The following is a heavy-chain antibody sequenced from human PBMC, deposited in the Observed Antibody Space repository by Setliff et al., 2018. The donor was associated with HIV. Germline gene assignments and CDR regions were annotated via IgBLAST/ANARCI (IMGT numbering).Heavy chain of an antibody. CDR2: ISSSSSYI. D-gene: IGHD3-16*01. J-gene: IGHJ6*03. CDR3: ARDFLGDGYMDV. V-gene: IGHV3-21*01. CDR1: GFSVSSNY. Sequence: GESLKISCAASGFSVSSNYMNWVRQAPGKGLEWVSSISSSSSYIYHADSVKGRFTISRDNAKNSLYLQMNSLRAEDTAVYYCARDFLGDGYMDVWGKGTTVTVSS.